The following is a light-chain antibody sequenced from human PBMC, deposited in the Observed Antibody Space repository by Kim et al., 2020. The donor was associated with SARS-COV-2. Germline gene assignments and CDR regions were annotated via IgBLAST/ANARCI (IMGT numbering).Light chain of an antibody. CDR2: GAS. V-gene: IGKV3-20*01. J-gene: IGKJ1*01. CDR3: QQYGSSPRT. Sequence: SPGERPTLSCRASQSVSSSYLAWYQQKPGQAPRLLIYGASSRATGSPDRFSGSGSGTDFTLTISRLEPEDFAVYYCQQYGSSPRTFGQVTKVDIK. CDR1: QSVSSSY.